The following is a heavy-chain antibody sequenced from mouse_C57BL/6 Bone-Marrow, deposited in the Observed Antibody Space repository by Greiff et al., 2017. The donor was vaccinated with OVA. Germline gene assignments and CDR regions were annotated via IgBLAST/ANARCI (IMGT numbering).Heavy chain of an antibody. CDR3: APLRSSFPYWYFDV. V-gene: IGHV1-64*01. CDR2: IHPNSGST. CDR1: GYTFTSYW. Sequence: VKLQQPGAELVKPGASVKLSCKASGYTFTSYWMHWVKQRPGQGLEWIGMIHPNSGSTNYNEKFKSKATLTVDKSSSTAYMQLSSLTSEDSAVYYCAPLRSSFPYWYFDVWGTGTTVTVSS. D-gene: IGHD1-1*01. J-gene: IGHJ1*03.